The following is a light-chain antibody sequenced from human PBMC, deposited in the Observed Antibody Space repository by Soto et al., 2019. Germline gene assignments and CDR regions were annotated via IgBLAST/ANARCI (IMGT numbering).Light chain of an antibody. J-gene: IGKJ2*01. Sequence: DIKMTQSPSSLSASVGDRVTITCRASQYISNYLNWYQQKSGTAPKLLIHTASTLQSGVPSRFSGRGSGPDFTLTISSVQPVDFAIYFCQQSYSTPPPFGQGTTLEIK. CDR1: QYISNY. V-gene: IGKV1-39*01. CDR3: QQSYSTPPP. CDR2: TAS.